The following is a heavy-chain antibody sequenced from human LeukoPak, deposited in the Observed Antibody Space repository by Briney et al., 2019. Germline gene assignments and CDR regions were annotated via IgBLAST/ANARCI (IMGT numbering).Heavy chain of an antibody. CDR1: GGSISSGGYS. J-gene: IGHJ5*02. D-gene: IGHD2-2*02. V-gene: IGHV4-30-2*01. CDR2: IYHSGST. Sequence: TSETLSLTCAGSGGSISSGGYSWSWIRQPPGKGLEWIGYIYHSGSTYYNPSLKSRVTISVDRSKNQFSLKLSSVTAADTAVYYCARGGYCSSSSCYIDPSWFDPWGQGTLVTVSS. CDR3: ARGGYCSSSSCYIDPSWFDP.